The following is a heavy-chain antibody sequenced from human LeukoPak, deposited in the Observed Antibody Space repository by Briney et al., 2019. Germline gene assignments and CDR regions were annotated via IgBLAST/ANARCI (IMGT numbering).Heavy chain of an antibody. Sequence: PGGSLRLSCAASGFTFSSYAMSWARQAAGKGLEWVSSISGSGGSIYYADSVKGRFTISRDNSKNTLYLQMNSLRAEDTDVYYCARDQGSSSWYYFDYWGQGTLVSVSS. CDR2: ISGSGGSI. CDR3: ARDQGSSSWYYFDY. CDR1: GFTFSSYA. V-gene: IGHV3-23*01. J-gene: IGHJ4*02. D-gene: IGHD6-13*01.